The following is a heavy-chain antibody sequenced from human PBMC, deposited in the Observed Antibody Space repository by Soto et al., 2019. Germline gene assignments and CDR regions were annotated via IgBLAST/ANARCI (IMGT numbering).Heavy chain of an antibody. J-gene: IGHJ4*02. V-gene: IGHV4-59*01. D-gene: IGHD3-10*01. CDR2: IYYSGST. CDR3: ARVGIYYYGSGSYNRYYFDY. Sequence: SETLSLTFTVSGGSISSYYRSWIRQPPGKGREWIGYIYYSGSTNYNPSLKSRVTISVDTSKNQFSLKLSSVTAADTAVYYCARVGIYYYGSGSYNRYYFDYWGQGTLVTVS. CDR1: GGSISSYY.